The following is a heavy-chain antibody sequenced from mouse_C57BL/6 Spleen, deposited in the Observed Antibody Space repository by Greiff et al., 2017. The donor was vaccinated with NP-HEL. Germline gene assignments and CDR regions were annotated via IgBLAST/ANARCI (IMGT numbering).Heavy chain of an antibody. CDR3: TGLLRRYAMDY. V-gene: IGHV6-3*01. CDR2: IRLKSDNYAT. Sequence: EVQLQESGGGLVQPGGSMKLSCVASGFTFSNYWMNWVRQSPEKGLEWVAQIRLKSDNYATHYAESVKGRFTISRDDSKSSVYLQMNNLRAEDTGIYYCTGLLRRYAMDYWGQGTSVTVSS. D-gene: IGHD1-1*01. J-gene: IGHJ4*01. CDR1: GFTFSNYW.